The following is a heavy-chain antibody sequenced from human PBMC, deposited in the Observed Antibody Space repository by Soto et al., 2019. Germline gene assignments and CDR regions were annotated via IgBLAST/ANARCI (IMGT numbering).Heavy chain of an antibody. V-gene: IGHV3-53*01. J-gene: IGHJ4*02. Sequence: PGGSFRISFAASGFTVSSNYMSWVRQAPGKGLEWVSVIYSGGKTDYADSVKGRFTISRDNSKRTVYLQMNSLRAEDTGVYYCARARDGYNFLYEPTWGQGTLVTVSS. CDR2: IYSGGKT. CDR1: GFTVSSNY. D-gene: IGHD5-12*01. CDR3: ARARDGYNFLYEPT.